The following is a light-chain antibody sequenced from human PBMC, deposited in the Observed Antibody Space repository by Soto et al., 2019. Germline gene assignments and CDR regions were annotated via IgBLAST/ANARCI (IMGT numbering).Light chain of an antibody. V-gene: IGKV3-11*01. CDR3: QQRSNWPLT. CDR1: QSVSSY. CDR2: DAS. Sequence: EIVLTQSPATLSLSPGERATLSCRASQSVSSYLAWYQQKPGQAPRLLIYDASNRATGIPARFSGSGSGTDFTLTNSRLEPEDFAVYYCQQRSNWPLTFGGGTKVEIK. J-gene: IGKJ4*01.